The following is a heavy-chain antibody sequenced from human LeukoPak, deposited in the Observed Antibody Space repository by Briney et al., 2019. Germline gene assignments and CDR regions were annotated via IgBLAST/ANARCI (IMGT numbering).Heavy chain of an antibody. CDR1: GYTFTSYD. CDR2: INPTSSGT. CDR3: ARSGSHGEYFQH. J-gene: IGHJ1*01. Sequence: ASVKVSCTASGYTFTSYDINWVRQATGQGLEWMGWINPTSSGTNYAQKFQGRVAMTRDTSISTVYMELSRLRFDDTAVYYCARSGSHGEYFQHWGQGTLVTVSS. V-gene: IGHV1-2*02. D-gene: IGHD1-26*01.